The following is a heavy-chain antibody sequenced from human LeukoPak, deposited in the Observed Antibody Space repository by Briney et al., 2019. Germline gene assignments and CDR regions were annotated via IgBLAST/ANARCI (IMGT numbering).Heavy chain of an antibody. CDR1: GFTVSSNY. CDR3: ARDLTYDYVWGSYRYSDY. CDR2: IYSGGST. J-gene: IGHJ4*02. D-gene: IGHD3-16*02. V-gene: IGHV3-53*01. Sequence: GGSLRLSCAASGFTVSSNYMSWVRLAPGKGLEGVSVIYSGGSTYYADSVKGGFTISRDNSKTTLYLQMNSLRAEDTAVYYCARDLTYDYVWGSYRYSDYWGQGTLVTVSS.